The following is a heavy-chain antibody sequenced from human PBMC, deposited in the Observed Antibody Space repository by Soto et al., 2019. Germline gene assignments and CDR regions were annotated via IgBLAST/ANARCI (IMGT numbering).Heavy chain of an antibody. CDR1: GYTFTSYG. J-gene: IGHJ6*02. Sequence: QVQLVQSGAEVKKPGASVKVSCKASGYTFTSYGISWVRQAPGQGLEWMGWISAYNGNTNYAQKLQGRVTMTTDTSTGTAYRARRSLRSDDTAVYYCASFSIAAADPYGMDVWGQGATVTVSS. CDR2: ISAYNGNT. CDR3: ASFSIAAADPYGMDV. V-gene: IGHV1-18*01. D-gene: IGHD6-13*01.